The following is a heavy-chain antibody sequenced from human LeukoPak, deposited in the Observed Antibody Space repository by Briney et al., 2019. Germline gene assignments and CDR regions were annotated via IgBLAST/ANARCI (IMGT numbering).Heavy chain of an antibody. Sequence: ASVKVSCKVSGYTLTELSMHWVRQAPGKGLEWMGGFDPEDGETIYAQKFQGRVTMTEDTSTDTAYMELSSLRSDDTAIYYCMRGGSPNNPHNWFDPWGQGTLVTVSS. D-gene: IGHD2-15*01. CDR2: FDPEDGET. J-gene: IGHJ5*02. CDR3: MRGGSPNNPHNWFDP. V-gene: IGHV1-24*01. CDR1: GYTLTELS.